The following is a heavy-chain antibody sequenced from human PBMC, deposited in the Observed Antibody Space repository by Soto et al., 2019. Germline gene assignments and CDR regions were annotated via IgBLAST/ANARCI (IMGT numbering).Heavy chain of an antibody. CDR2: IHDGDST. Sequence: EVQLVESGGGLVQQGGSLRLSCVASGFTVSSDFMSWVRQAPGKGLEWVSMIHDGDSTYYADPVKGRFTISRDTSKNTIYLQMNSLRGEDTAVYHCANRGYWGQGTLVTVS. CDR1: GFTVSSDF. CDR3: ANRGY. V-gene: IGHV3-66*01. J-gene: IGHJ4*02. D-gene: IGHD2-15*01.